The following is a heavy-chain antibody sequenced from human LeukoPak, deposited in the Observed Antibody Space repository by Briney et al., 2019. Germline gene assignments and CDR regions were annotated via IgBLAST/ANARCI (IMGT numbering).Heavy chain of an antibody. D-gene: IGHD3-22*01. CDR3: ARGRYYDSSGKFDY. V-gene: IGHV1-8*01. Sequence: ASVKVSCKASGYTFTSYDINWVRQATGQGREWMGWMNPNSGNTGYAQKFQGRVTMTRNTSISTAYMELSSLRSEDTAVYYCARGRYYDSSGKFDYWGQGTLVTVSS. CDR1: GYTFTSYD. J-gene: IGHJ4*02. CDR2: MNPNSGNT.